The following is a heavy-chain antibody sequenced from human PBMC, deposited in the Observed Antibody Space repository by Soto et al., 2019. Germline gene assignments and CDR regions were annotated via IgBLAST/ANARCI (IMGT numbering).Heavy chain of an antibody. CDR3: AKGLAWLVLYGFDY. CDR2: ISGSGGST. D-gene: IGHD6-19*01. Sequence: EVQLLESGGGLVQPGGSLRLSCAASGFTFSSYAMSWVRQAPGKGLEWVSVISGSGGSTYYADSVKGRFTISRDNSKNTLYMQMDSLSAEDRAVYYCAKGLAWLVLYGFDYWGQGTLVTVSS. CDR1: GFTFSSYA. V-gene: IGHV3-23*01. J-gene: IGHJ4*02.